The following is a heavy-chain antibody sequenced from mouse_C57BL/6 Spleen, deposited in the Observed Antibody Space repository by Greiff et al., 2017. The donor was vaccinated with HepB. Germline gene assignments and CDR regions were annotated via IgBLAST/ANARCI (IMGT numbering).Heavy chain of an antibody. J-gene: IGHJ2*01. D-gene: IGHD3-2*02. CDR3: ARGGQLRPYFDY. Sequence: VQLQQSGAELARPGASVKLSCKASGYTFTSYGISWVKQRTGQGLEWIGEIYPRSGNTYYNEKFKGKATLTADKSSSTAYMELRSLTSEDSAVYFCARGGQLRPYFDYWGQGTTLTVSS. CDR1: GYTFTSYG. V-gene: IGHV1-81*01. CDR2: IYPRSGNT.